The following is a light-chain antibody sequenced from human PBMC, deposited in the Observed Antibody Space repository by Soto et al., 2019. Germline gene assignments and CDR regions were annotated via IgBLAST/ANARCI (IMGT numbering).Light chain of an antibody. CDR3: QQLSRYPST. J-gene: IGKJ4*01. CDR2: DAS. CDR1: QSISSW. V-gene: IGKV1-5*01. Sequence: DIQMTQSTYTLSASVGDRVTITWLASQSISSWLAWYQQKPGKAPKLLIYDASTLYSGVPSRFSGSGSGTDFTLTISGLQPEDVATYYCQQLSRYPSTFCGGTKVDIK.